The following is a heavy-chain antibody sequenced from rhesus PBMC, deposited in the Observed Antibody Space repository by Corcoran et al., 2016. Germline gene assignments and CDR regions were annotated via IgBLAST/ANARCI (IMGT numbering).Heavy chain of an antibody. Sequence: QVQLQESGPGLVKPSETLSLTCAVSGDSISGGYDWSWMRQAPGKGLEWIGYIHGRGEGTTYNPSLKNRVTISNDTSKNQFSLNPNSVPAADTAVYYCAGPPGTDNWNGAALLYWGQGVLVTVSS. CDR1: GDSISGGYD. CDR3: AGPPGTDNWNGAALLY. V-gene: IGHV4-76*01. D-gene: IGHD1-7*02. CDR2: IHGRGEGT. J-gene: IGHJ4*01.